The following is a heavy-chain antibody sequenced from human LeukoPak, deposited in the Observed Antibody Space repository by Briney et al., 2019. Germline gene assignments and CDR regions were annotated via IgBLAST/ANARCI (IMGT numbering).Heavy chain of an antibody. CDR1: GFTFSSYE. J-gene: IGHJ6*02. CDR2: VSSSGSTI. V-gene: IGHV3-48*03. D-gene: IGHD3-22*01. Sequence: GGSLRLSCAASGFTFSSYEMNWVRQVPGKGLEWVSYVSSSGSTIYYADSVKGRFTISRDNAKNSLYLQMNSLRAVDTAVYFCARDLGYYSPYGMDVWGQGTTVTVSS. CDR3: ARDLGYYSPYGMDV.